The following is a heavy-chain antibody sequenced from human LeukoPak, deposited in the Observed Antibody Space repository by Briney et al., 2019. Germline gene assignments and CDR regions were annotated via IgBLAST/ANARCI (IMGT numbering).Heavy chain of an antibody. CDR2: IYTSGST. D-gene: IGHD3-22*01. J-gene: IGHJ4*02. Sequence: SETLSLTCTVSGGSISSYYWSWIRQPAGKGLEWIGRIYTSGSTNYNPSLKSRVTMSVDTSKNQFSLKLSSVTAADTAVYYCATSSAVYDSSGYYYPRWGQGTLVTVSS. CDR1: GGSISSYY. V-gene: IGHV4-4*07. CDR3: ATSSAVYDSSGYYYPR.